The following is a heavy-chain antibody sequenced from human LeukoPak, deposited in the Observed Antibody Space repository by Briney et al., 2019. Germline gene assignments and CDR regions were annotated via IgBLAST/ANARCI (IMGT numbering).Heavy chain of an antibody. CDR3: ARWDSSSPLGD. J-gene: IGHJ4*02. CDR2: ISSSISYI. V-gene: IGHV3-21*01. Sequence: PGGSLRLSCAASEFTFSSYSMNWVRQAPGKGLEWVSSISSSISYIYYADSVKGRFTISRDNAKNSLYLQMNSLRAEDTGVYYCARWDSSSPLGDWGQGTLVTVSS. CDR1: EFTFSSYS. D-gene: IGHD6-6*01.